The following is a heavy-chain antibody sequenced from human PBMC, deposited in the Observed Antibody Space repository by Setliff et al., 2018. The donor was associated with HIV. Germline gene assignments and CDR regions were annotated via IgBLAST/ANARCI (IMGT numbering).Heavy chain of an antibody. D-gene: IGHD3-3*01. Sequence: GASVKVSCKASGYTFTSYYMHWVRQAPGQGLEWMGIINPSGGSTSYEQKFQGRVTMTRDTSTSTVYMELSSLRSEETAVYYCARVRPKNRYYNFWSGYFGAFDIWGQGTMVTVSS. CDR2: INPSGGST. CDR3: ARVRPKNRYYNFWSGYFGAFDI. CDR1: GYTFTSYY. V-gene: IGHV1-46*01. J-gene: IGHJ3*02.